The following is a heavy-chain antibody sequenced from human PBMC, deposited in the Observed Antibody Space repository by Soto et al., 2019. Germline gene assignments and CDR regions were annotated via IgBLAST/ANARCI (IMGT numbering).Heavy chain of an antibody. J-gene: IGHJ4*02. CDR2: ITGSGGTI. Sequence: DVQLLESGGGLVQPGGSLRLSCAASGFSVSKYAMIWVRQAPGKGQEWVSGITGSGGTIEYAASVHGRFTIFKDTSKNTVYLQMNSLRAEDTAMYYCAKDAIYNDGLWLAAEWGQGTLVTVS. D-gene: IGHD2-21*01. V-gene: IGHV3-23*01. CDR1: GFSVSKYA. CDR3: AKDAIYNDGLWLAAE.